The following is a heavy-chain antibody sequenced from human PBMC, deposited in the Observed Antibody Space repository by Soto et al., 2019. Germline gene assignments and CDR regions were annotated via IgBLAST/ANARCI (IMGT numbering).Heavy chain of an antibody. V-gene: IGHV1-46*03. CDR2: INPSGGST. J-gene: IGHJ4*02. CDR1: GYTFTSYY. D-gene: IGHD2-8*01. Sequence: ASLKVSCKASGYTFTSYYMHWVRQAPGQGLEWMGIINPSGGSTSYAQKFQGRVTMTRDTSTSTVYMELSSLRSEDTAVYYCARDSRYCTNGVCYPDYWGQGTLVTVSS. CDR3: ARDSRYCTNGVCYPDY.